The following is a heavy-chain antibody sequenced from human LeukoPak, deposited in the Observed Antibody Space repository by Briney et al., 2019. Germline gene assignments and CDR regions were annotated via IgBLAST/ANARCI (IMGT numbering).Heavy chain of an antibody. D-gene: IGHD3-3*01. J-gene: IGHJ6*03. CDR1: GFTFSSYS. Sequence: PGGSLRLSCAASGFTFSSYSMNWFRQAPGKGLEWVSSISSSSSYIYYADSVKGRFTISRDNAKNSLYLQMNSLRAEDTAVYYCARPVLRFLEWLPFSYMDVWGKGTTVTVSS. V-gene: IGHV3-21*01. CDR3: ARPVLRFLEWLPFSYMDV. CDR2: ISSSSSYI.